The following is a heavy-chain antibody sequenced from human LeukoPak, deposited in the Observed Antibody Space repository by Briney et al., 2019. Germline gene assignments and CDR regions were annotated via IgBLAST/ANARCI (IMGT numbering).Heavy chain of an antibody. CDR3: ARKVGYIDY. Sequence: GGSLRLSCVASGFTFSNYNMNWVRQAPGKGLEWVSSISSTSGHIYYADSMKGRFTISRDNAKNSLYLQMNSLRDEDTAVYYCARKVGYIDYWGQGTLVTVSS. CDR2: ISSTSGHI. J-gene: IGHJ4*02. CDR1: GFTFSNYN. D-gene: IGHD2-15*01. V-gene: IGHV3-21*01.